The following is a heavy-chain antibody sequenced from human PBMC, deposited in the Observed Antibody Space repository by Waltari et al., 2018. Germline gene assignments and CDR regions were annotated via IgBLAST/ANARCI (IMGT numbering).Heavy chain of an antibody. CDR1: GGSFSGYY. V-gene: IGHV4-34*01. CDR2: IHPSGST. CDR3: ARGLDNAKTGY. J-gene: IGHJ4*02. D-gene: IGHD1-20*01. Sequence: QVQLQQWGAGLLKSSETLSLTWAVYGGSFSGYYGRWIRQPPGKELEWIGEIHPSGSTDYKSSLQSRVTIMLDTSKNHLSLKLTSVTAADTAVYYCARGLDNAKTGYWGQGTLVTVSS.